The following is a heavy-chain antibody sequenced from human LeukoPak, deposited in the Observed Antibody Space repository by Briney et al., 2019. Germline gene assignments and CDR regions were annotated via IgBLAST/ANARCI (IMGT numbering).Heavy chain of an antibody. D-gene: IGHD3-10*01. CDR2: ISWNSGSI. CDR3: AKALGTMVRGVIIH. J-gene: IGHJ4*02. Sequence: PGRSLRLSCAASGFTFDDYAMHWVRQAPGKGLEWVSGISWNSGSIGYADSVKGRFTISRDNAKNSLYLQMNSLRAEDTALYYCAKALGTMVRGVIIHWGQGTLVTVSS. CDR1: GFTFDDYA. V-gene: IGHV3-9*01.